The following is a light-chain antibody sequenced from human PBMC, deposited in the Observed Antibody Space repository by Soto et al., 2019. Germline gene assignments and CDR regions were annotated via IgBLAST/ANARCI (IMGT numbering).Light chain of an antibody. V-gene: IGKV3-20*01. CDR3: QQYGSSPPVT. J-gene: IGKJ5*01. Sequence: EIVLTPSPGTLSLSPWERATLSCRASQSVSSSYLAWYQQKPGQAPRLLIYGASSRATGIPDRFSGSGSGTDFTLTISRLEPEDFAVYYCQQYGSSPPVTFGQGTRLEN. CDR2: GAS. CDR1: QSVSSSY.